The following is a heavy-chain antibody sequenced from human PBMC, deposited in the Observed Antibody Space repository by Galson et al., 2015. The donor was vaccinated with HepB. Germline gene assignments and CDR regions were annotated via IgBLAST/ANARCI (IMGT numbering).Heavy chain of an antibody. D-gene: IGHD7-27*01. J-gene: IGHJ4*02. V-gene: IGHV4-59*08. CDR2: IYYRGST. CDR3: ARTPKIADPDRPVWGYYFDH. CDR1: GGSISRYH. Sequence: ETLSLTCKVSGGSISRYHWTWIRQSPGKGLEWIGYIYYRGSTNYNASLKSRVTMSIDMSKSQFSLKLTSVTAADTAIFYCARTPKIADPDRPVWGYYFDHWGQGILVTVSS.